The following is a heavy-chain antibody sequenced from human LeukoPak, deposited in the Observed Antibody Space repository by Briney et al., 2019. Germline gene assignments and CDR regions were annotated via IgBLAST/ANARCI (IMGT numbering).Heavy chain of an antibody. Sequence: SETLSLTCTVSGGSISSYYWSWIRQPPGKGLEWIGYNYYSGSTNYNPSLKSRVTISVDTSKNQFSLKLSSVTAADTAVYYCARVGAMATFGYWGQGTLVTVSS. CDR1: GGSISSYY. D-gene: IGHD5-18*01. CDR2: NYYSGST. CDR3: ARVGAMATFGY. V-gene: IGHV4-59*01. J-gene: IGHJ4*02.